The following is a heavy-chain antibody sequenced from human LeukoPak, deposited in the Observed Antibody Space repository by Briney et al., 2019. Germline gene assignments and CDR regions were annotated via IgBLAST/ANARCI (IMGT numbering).Heavy chain of an antibody. CDR2: ISSSSSYI. D-gene: IGHD6-13*01. CDR3: ARDHGAAARPRWFGP. Sequence: GGSLRLSCAASGFTFSSYSMNWVRQAPGKGLEWVSSISSSSSYIYYADSVKGRFTISRDNAKNSLYLQMNSLRAEDTAVYYCARDHGAAARPRWFGPWGQGTLVTVSS. J-gene: IGHJ5*02. V-gene: IGHV3-21*01. CDR1: GFTFSSYS.